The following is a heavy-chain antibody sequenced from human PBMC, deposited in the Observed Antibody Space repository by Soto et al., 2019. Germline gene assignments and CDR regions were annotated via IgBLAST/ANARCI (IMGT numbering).Heavy chain of an antibody. J-gene: IGHJ3*02. Sequence: GGSLRLSCAASGFTFSSYAMHWVRQAPGKGLEWVAVISYDGSNKYYADSVKGRFTISRDNSKNTLYLQMNSLRAEDTAVYYCARDRHSSGWYRSAFDIWGQGTMVTVSS. CDR1: GFTFSSYA. CDR2: ISYDGSNK. V-gene: IGHV3-30-3*01. D-gene: IGHD6-19*01. CDR3: ARDRHSSGWYRSAFDI.